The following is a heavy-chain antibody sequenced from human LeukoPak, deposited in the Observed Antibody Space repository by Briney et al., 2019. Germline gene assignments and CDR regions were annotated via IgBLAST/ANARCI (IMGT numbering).Heavy chain of an antibody. CDR1: GGSISSYY. Sequence: SETLSLTCTVSGGSISSYYWSWIRQPAGKGLEWIGRIYTSGSTNYNPSLKSRVTMSVDTSKNQLSLKLSSVTAADTAVYYCARASGYCSSTSCYKAAVWFDPWGQGTLVTVSS. J-gene: IGHJ5*02. CDR2: IYTSGST. D-gene: IGHD2-2*02. V-gene: IGHV4-4*07. CDR3: ARASGYCSSTSCYKAAVWFDP.